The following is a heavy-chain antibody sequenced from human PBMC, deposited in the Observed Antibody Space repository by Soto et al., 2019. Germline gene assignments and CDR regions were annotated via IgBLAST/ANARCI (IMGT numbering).Heavy chain of an antibody. V-gene: IGHV2-5*01. CDR3: AHSPLNYDFWSGYYGGSWFDP. Sequence: QITLKESGPTLVKPTQTLTLTCTFSGFSLSTSGVGVGWIRQPPGKALEWLALIYWNDDKRYSPSLKSRLTITTDTSKNQVVLTMTNMDPVDTATYYCAHSPLNYDFWSGYYGGSWFDPWGQGTLVTVSS. CDR1: GFSLSTSGVG. CDR2: IYWNDDK. J-gene: IGHJ5*02. D-gene: IGHD3-3*01.